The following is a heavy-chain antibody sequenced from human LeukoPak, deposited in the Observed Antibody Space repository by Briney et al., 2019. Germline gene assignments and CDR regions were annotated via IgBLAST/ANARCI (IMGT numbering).Heavy chain of an antibody. Sequence: SETLSLTCTVSGGSISSYYWNWIRQPPGKGLEWIGYIYYSGSTNYNPSLKSRVTISVDTSKNQFSLKLSPVTAADTAVYYCARGGYSTGWYEGHFDYWGQGTLVTVSS. CDR1: GGSISSYY. CDR2: IYYSGST. CDR3: ARGGYSTGWYEGHFDY. V-gene: IGHV4-59*01. D-gene: IGHD6-19*01. J-gene: IGHJ4*02.